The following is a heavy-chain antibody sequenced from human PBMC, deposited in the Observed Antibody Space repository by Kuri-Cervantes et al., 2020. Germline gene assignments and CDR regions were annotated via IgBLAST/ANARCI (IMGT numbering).Heavy chain of an antibody. J-gene: IGHJ3*02. CDR2: FDPEDGET. CDR3: ARDRLAPRARAFDI. CDR1: GYTLTELS. V-gene: IGHV1-24*01. Sequence: ASVKVSCKVSGYTLTELSMHWVRQAPGKGLEWMGSFDPEDGETIYAQKFQGRVTMTEDTSTDTAYMELSSLRSDDTAVYYCARDRLAPRARAFDIWGQGTMVTVSS.